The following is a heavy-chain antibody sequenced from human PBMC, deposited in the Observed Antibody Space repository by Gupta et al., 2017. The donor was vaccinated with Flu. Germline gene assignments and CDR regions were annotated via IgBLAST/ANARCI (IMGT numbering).Heavy chain of an antibody. Sequence: QATGKGLEWVSAIGTAGDTYYPGSVKGRFTISRENAKNSLYLQMNSLRAGDTAVYYCAREVVVPAAPRYFDLWGRGTLVTVSS. J-gene: IGHJ2*01. CDR3: AREVVVPAAPRYFDL. CDR2: IGTAGDT. D-gene: IGHD2-2*01. V-gene: IGHV3-13*01.